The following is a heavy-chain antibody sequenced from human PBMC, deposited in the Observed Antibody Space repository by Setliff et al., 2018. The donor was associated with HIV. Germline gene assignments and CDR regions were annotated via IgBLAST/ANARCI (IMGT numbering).Heavy chain of an antibody. CDR2: MYSSGST. J-gene: IGHJ6*02. V-gene: IGHV4-61*02. CDR3: ARDIHSSPWYGVGGMDV. D-gene: IGHD6-13*01. Sequence: SETLSLTCTGSGDSISSGIYYWNWIRQPAGKGPEWIGRMYSSGSTDYNPSLKSRVTIFVDTSKNQFSLKVTSVTATDTAVYYCARDIHSSPWYGVGGMDVWGQGTTVTVSS. CDR1: GDSISSGIYY.